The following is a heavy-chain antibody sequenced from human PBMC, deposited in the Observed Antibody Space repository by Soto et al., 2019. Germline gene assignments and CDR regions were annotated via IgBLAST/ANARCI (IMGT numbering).Heavy chain of an antibody. CDR2: ISYDGGNK. D-gene: IGHD1-26*01. CDR1: GFTFSSSG. J-gene: IGHJ4*02. Sequence: VQLVESGEGLVQPGGSLRLSCAASGFTFSSSGMHWVRQAPGKGLEWVAVISYDGGNKYYADSVKGRFTISRDNSKNTLDLQMNSLRGEDTAVYYCAKDTDVVGAAYKFDYWGQGTLVTVSS. CDR3: AKDTDVVGAAYKFDY. V-gene: IGHV3-30*18.